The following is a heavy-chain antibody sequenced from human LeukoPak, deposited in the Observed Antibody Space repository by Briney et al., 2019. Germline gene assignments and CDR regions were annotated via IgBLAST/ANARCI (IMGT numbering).Heavy chain of an antibody. CDR3: ARDTWVIAVAGISFDY. J-gene: IGHJ4*02. D-gene: IGHD6-19*01. CDR1: GYTFTSYG. V-gene: IGHV1-18*04. Sequence: ASVKVSCKASGYTFTSYGISWVRQAPGQGLEWMGWISAYNGNTSYAQRLQGRVTMTTDTSTSTAYMELRSLRSDDTAVYYCARDTWVIAVAGISFDYWGQGTLVTVSS. CDR2: ISAYNGNT.